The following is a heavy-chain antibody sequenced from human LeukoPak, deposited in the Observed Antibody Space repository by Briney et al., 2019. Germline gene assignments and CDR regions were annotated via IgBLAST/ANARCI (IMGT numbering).Heavy chain of an antibody. J-gene: IGHJ4*02. CDR3: AKDYGPKQLVFLDS. CDR2: ISDNGGTT. CDR1: GFTFSSYA. Sequence: GGSLRLSCAASGFTFSSYALSWVRQAPGKGLEWVSAISDNGGTTFYADSVKGRFTITRDNSKNTLYVQMNSLRGEDTAVYYCAKDYGPKQLVFLDSWGQGTLVIVSS. V-gene: IGHV3-23*01. D-gene: IGHD6-13*01.